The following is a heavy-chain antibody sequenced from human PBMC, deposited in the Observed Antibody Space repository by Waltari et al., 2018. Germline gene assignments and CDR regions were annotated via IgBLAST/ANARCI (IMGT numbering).Heavy chain of an antibody. CDR3: ARGRSADVYYWYLDF. CDR2: IWYDGSKK. CDR1: GFTFSSYG. D-gene: IGHD3-16*01. Sequence: VQLVESGGALVQPGESLRVSCAASGFTFSSYGIHWVRQAPGKGLEWVELIWYDGSKKYYADSVKDRFTISRDNSKKIIYLQMNKLQMEETGMYYCARGRSADVYYWYLDFWGPGTPITISS. V-gene: IGHV3-33*08. J-gene: IGHJ2*01.